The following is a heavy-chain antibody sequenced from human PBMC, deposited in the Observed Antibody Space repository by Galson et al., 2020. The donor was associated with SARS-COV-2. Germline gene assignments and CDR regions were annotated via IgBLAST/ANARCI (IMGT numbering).Heavy chain of an antibody. Sequence: SETLSLTCTVSGGSISSSSYYWGWIRQPPGEGLEWIGSIYYSESNYYNPSLTSRVTMSVDTSKNQFSLKLSSVTAADTAVYYCARQILTGYYSFYYFDYWRQETLVTVSS. J-gene: IGHJ4*02. CDR1: GGSISSSSYY. V-gene: IGHV4-39*01. CDR2: IYYSESN. D-gene: IGHD3-9*01. CDR3: ARQILTGYYSFYYFDY.